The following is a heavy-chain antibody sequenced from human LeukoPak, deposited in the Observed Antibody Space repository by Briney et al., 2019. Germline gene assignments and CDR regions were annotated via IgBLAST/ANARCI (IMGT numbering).Heavy chain of an antibody. CDR3: ASSYCSGGSCYFDYYYMDV. V-gene: IGHV3-23*01. CDR2: ISGSGAST. Sequence: GGSLRLSCAASGFIFSSYAMSWVRQAPGKGLEWVSAISGSGASTYYADSVKGRFTISRDNSKNTLYLQMNSLRAEDTAVYYCASSYCSGGSCYFDYYYMDVWGKGTTVTVSS. D-gene: IGHD2-15*01. J-gene: IGHJ6*03. CDR1: GFIFSSYA.